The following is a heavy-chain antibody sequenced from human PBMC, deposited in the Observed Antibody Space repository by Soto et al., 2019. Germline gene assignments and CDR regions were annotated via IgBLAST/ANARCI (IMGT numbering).Heavy chain of an antibody. CDR1: GGSITGYY. D-gene: IGHD4-17*01. Sequence: VQLRESGPGLVRPSETLSLTCTVSGGSITGYYWSWIRQPPGKGLEWIGYIYDSGTTTYNAALKSRVTISADTSKNQFSLNLRSVTAADTAVYYCARRNYGKEGYFFDFWGQGLLVTVSS. CDR2: IYDSGTT. CDR3: ARRNYGKEGYFFDF. V-gene: IGHV4-59*08. J-gene: IGHJ4*02.